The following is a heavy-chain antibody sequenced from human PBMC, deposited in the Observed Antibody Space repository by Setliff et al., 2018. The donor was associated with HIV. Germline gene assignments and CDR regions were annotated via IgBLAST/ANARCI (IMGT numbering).Heavy chain of an antibody. CDR1: GDTFTGYT. J-gene: IGHJ4*02. D-gene: IGHD5-12*01. CDR3: ARDAGYSGSAWNY. Sequence: SVKVSCKSSGDTFTGYTITWVRQAPGQGLEWMGGVIPSLGTANYAQRFKGRVTFTADASTSTVYMELSSLRSEDTAMYYCARDAGYSGSAWNYWGQGTLVTVS. CDR2: VIPSLGTA. V-gene: IGHV1-69*13.